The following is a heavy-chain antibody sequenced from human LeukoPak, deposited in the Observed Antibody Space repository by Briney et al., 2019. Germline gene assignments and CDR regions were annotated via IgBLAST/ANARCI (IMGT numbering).Heavy chain of an antibody. V-gene: IGHV3-9*03. CDR3: VKGSHHSYYGDFDH. CDR2: ISWNSGSI. J-gene: IGHJ4*02. D-gene: IGHD4-11*01. CDR1: GFTFEDYA. Sequence: HPGGSLRLSCAASGFTFEDYAMHCVRQTPGKGLEWVSGISWNSGSIGYADSVKGRFTISRDNAKNSLYLQMNSLRAEDMALYYCVKGSHHSYYGDFDHWGQGTLVTVSS.